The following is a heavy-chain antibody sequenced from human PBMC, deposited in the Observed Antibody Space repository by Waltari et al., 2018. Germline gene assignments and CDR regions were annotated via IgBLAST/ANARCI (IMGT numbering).Heavy chain of an antibody. V-gene: IGHV4-39*01. CDR2: IYYTGST. Sequence: QLQLQESGPGLVKPSETLSLTCTVSGGSISSSPYYWGWIRQSPGKGLEWIGNIYYTGSTSYNPTLKSRVTISGDMSKNQFSLKLSSVTAADTAVYYCARHWKKSGYRFDPWGRGTLVTVSS. J-gene: IGHJ5*02. D-gene: IGHD5-12*01. CDR3: ARHWKKSGYRFDP. CDR1: GGSISSSPYY.